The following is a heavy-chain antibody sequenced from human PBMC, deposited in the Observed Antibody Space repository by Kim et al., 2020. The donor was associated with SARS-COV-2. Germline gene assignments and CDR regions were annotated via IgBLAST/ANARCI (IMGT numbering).Heavy chain of an antibody. V-gene: IGHV3-30*18. D-gene: IGHD2-2*01. CDR1: GIIFHTYG. CDR3: AKDLEVVPPNMVVGVDYYYGMDV. Sequence: GGSLRLSCAASGIIFHTYGMHWVRQAPGKGLEWVAAISNDGSHTYYSDSVKGRFTISRDNSKNTLSLQMNSLRTEDTALYYCAKDLEVVPPNMVVGVDYYYGMDVWGQGTTVTVSS. J-gene: IGHJ6*02. CDR2: ISNDGSHT.